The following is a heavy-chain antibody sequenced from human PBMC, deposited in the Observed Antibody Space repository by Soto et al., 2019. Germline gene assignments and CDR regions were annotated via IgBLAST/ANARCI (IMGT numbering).Heavy chain of an antibody. CDR1: GGSISSYY. J-gene: IGHJ5*02. V-gene: IGHV4-59*12. CDR3: AMSIAAAGIGWFAP. Sequence: PSETLPLTCTVSGGSISSYYWSWIRQPPGKRLEWIGYIYNSGSTNYNPSLKSRITISVDTSKNQFSLKLSFVTAADTAVYYCAMSIAAAGIGWFAPGGQEPLVTVSS. CDR2: IYNSGST. D-gene: IGHD6-13*01.